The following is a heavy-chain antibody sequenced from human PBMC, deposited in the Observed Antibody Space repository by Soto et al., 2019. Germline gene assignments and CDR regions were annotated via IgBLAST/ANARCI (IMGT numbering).Heavy chain of an antibody. Sequence: QVQLQESGPGLVKPSGTLSLTRAVSGGSISSSNWWSWVRQPPGKGLEWIGEMYHSGSTNYNPSLKSRVTISVDKSKNQFSLKLSSVTAADTAVSYCASQPHWSGGGLTPRVDYWGQGTLVTVSS. CDR1: GGSISSSNW. CDR2: MYHSGST. J-gene: IGHJ4*02. D-gene: IGHD3-16*01. CDR3: ASQPHWSGGGLTPRVDY. V-gene: IGHV4-4*02.